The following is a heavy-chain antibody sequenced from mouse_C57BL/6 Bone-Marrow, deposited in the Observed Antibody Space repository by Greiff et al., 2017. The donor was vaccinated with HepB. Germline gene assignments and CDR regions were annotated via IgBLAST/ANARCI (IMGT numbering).Heavy chain of an antibody. V-gene: IGHV1-52*01. CDR3: AREALLQYAMDY. D-gene: IGHD2-1*01. Sequence: VQLQQPGAELVRPGSSVKLSCKASGYTFTSYWMHWVKQRPIQGLEWIGNIDPSDSETHYNQKFKDKATLTVDKSSSTAYMQLSSLTSEDSAVYYCAREALLQYAMDYWGQGTSVTVSS. CDR2: IDPSDSET. J-gene: IGHJ4*01. CDR1: GYTFTSYW.